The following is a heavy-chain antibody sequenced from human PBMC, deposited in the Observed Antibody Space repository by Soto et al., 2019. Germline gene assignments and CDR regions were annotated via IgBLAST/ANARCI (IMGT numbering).Heavy chain of an antibody. Sequence: PGGSLRLSCAAPGFTVSSNYMSWVRQAPGKGLEWVSVIYSGGSTYYADSVKGRFTISRDNSKNTLYLQMNSLRAEDTAVYYCAGTNSIAAAALRHAFDIWGQGTMVTVSS. CDR2: IYSGGST. CDR3: AGTNSIAAAALRHAFDI. V-gene: IGHV3-53*01. CDR1: GFTVSSNY. J-gene: IGHJ3*02. D-gene: IGHD6-13*01.